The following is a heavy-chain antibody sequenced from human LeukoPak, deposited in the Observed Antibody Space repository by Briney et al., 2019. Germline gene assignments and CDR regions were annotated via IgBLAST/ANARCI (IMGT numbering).Heavy chain of an antibody. Sequence: TGGSLRLSCAASGFTFDSYSMNWVRRAPGKGLEWVSYISSSSGTIYYADSVKGRFTISGDNAKNSLYLQMNSLRDEDTAVYYCARDSHSMVRGVTTFDYWGQGTLVTVSS. D-gene: IGHD3-10*01. CDR3: ARDSHSMVRGVTTFDY. V-gene: IGHV3-48*02. CDR1: GFTFDSYS. J-gene: IGHJ4*02. CDR2: ISSSSGTI.